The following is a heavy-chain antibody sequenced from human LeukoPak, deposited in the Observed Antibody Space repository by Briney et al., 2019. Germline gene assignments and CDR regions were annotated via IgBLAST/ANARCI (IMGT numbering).Heavy chain of an antibody. Sequence: GWSLRLSCAASGFTFSSYAMSLVRQAPGTALEWASAISGSGGSTYYADSVKGRFTISRDNSKNTLYLQMNSLRAEDTAVYYCAKLLGTMIVVVPDYWGQGTLVTVSS. V-gene: IGHV3-23*01. J-gene: IGHJ4*02. CDR1: GFTFSSYA. D-gene: IGHD3-22*01. CDR2: ISGSGGST. CDR3: AKLLGTMIVVVPDY.